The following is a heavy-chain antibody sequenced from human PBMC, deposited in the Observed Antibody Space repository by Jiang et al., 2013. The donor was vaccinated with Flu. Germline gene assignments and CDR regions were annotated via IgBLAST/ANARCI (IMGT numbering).Heavy chain of an antibody. J-gene: IGHJ5*02. CDR2: IYYSGST. CDR3: ARLKRHYVSSDYYYVGNWFDP. D-gene: IGHD3-22*01. Sequence: GSGLVKPSETLSLTCTVSGDSISSSSYYWGWIRQPPGRGLEWIGSIYYSGSTYYNPSLKSRVTISVDTSKNQFSLNLSSVTAADTAVYYCARLKRHYVSSDYYYVGNWFDPWGQGTLVTVSS. V-gene: IGHV4-39*01. CDR1: GDSISSSSYY.